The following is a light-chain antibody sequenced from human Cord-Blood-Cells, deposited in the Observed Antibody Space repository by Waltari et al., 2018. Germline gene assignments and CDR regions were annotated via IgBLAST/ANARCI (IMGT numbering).Light chain of an antibody. Sequence: DIHMTHSPSSLSASARARVTITCRASQSISSYLNCYQQKPGKGPKLLIYAASSLQSGVPSRFSGSGSGTDFTLTISSLQTEDFATYYCQQSYSTPITFGQGTRLEMK. CDR2: AAS. CDR3: QQSYSTPIT. V-gene: IGKV1-39*01. J-gene: IGKJ5*01. CDR1: QSISSY.